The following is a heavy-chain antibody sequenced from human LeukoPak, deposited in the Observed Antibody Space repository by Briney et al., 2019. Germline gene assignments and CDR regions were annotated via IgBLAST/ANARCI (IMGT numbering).Heavy chain of an antibody. V-gene: IGHV3-9*01. CDR2: ISWNSGSI. D-gene: IGHD3-22*01. CDR1: GFTFDDYA. Sequence: GRSLRLSCAASGFTFDDYAMHWVRQAPGKGLEWVSGISWNSGSIGYADSVKGRFTISRDNAKNSLYLQMNSLRAEDTALYYCAKGKLYYDSSGYLGHWGQGTLVTVSS. J-gene: IGHJ4*02. CDR3: AKGKLYYDSSGYLGH.